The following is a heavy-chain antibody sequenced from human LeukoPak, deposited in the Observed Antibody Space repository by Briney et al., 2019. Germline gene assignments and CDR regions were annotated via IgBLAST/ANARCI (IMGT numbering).Heavy chain of an antibody. CDR2: INPNSGGT. D-gene: IGHD5-12*01. Sequence: ASVKVSCKASGYTFTGYYMHWVRQAPGQGLEWMGRINPNSGGTNYAQKFQGRVTMTRDTSISTAYMELSRLRSDDTAVYYCARIVTTSGVGDYWGQGTLVTVSS. J-gene: IGHJ4*02. CDR1: GYTFTGYY. V-gene: IGHV1-2*06. CDR3: ARIVTTSGVGDY.